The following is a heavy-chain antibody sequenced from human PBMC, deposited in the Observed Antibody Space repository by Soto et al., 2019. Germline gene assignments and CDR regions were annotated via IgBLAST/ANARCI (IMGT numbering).Heavy chain of an antibody. V-gene: IGHV4-59*08. D-gene: IGHD3-3*01. Sequence: SETLSLTCTVSGGSISNYWWSWIRQPPGKGLDWIGYIHYGGGTSYNPSLKSRVTISVDASRNQFSLKLSSVTAADTAVYYCAADRSGYYMFDYWGQGTLVTVSS. CDR3: AADRSGYYMFDY. CDR2: IHYGGGT. J-gene: IGHJ4*02. CDR1: GGSISNYW.